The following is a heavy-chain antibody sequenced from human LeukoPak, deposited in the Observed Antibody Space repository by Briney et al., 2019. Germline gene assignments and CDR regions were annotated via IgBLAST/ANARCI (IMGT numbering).Heavy chain of an antibody. J-gene: IGHJ5*02. CDR1: GFTFSSYG. Sequence: PGGSLRLSCAASGFTFSSYGMHWVRQAPGKGLEWVAVISYDGSNKYYADSVKGRFTISRDNSKNTLYLQMNSLRADDTAVYYCARDSEGDGYNFDTWGRGTLVTVSS. V-gene: IGHV3-30*03. D-gene: IGHD5-24*01. CDR2: ISYDGSNK. CDR3: ARDSEGDGYNFDT.